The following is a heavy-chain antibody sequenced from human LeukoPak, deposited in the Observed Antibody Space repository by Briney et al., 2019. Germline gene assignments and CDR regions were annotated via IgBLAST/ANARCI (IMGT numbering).Heavy chain of an antibody. V-gene: IGHV3-11*04. Sequence: GGSLRLSCTASGFTFSDYHMSWIRQVPGKGLEWVAYISQGGHAIYYGDSVKGRFTISRDNAKNSLYLQMNSLRAEDTAVYYCARDLTVGPTTDYFDYWGQGTLVTVSS. J-gene: IGHJ4*02. CDR3: ARDLTVGPTTDYFDY. CDR2: ISQGGHAI. CDR1: GFTFSDYH. D-gene: IGHD1-26*01.